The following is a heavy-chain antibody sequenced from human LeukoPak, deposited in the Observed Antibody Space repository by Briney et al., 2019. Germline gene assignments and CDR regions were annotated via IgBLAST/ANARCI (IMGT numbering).Heavy chain of an antibody. CDR2: TYYRSKWYY. Sequence: SQTLSLTCAISGDSVSSNTAAWNWVRQSPSRGLEGLGRTYYRSKWYYDYATSVSSRIAITPDTSRNRFSLHLNSVTPEDTAVYYCARDPGYYYAMDLWGQGTTVTVSS. V-gene: IGHV6-1*01. J-gene: IGHJ6*02. CDR3: ARDPGYYYAMDL. D-gene: IGHD2-15*01. CDR1: GDSVSSNTAA.